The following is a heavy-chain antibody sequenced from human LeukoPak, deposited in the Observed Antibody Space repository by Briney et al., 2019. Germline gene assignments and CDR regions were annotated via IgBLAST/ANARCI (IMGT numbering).Heavy chain of an antibody. J-gene: IGHJ4*02. CDR1: GYSFTNYW. Sequence: GESLKISCKGSGYSFTNYWIGWVRQMPGKGLEWMGIIYPGDSDTKYSPSFEGQVTISVDKSISTAYLQWSSLKASDTAMYYCARSGYSSGWYVGSFGYWGQGTLVTVSS. CDR2: IYPGDSDT. CDR3: ARSGYSSGWYVGSFGY. V-gene: IGHV5-51*01. D-gene: IGHD6-19*01.